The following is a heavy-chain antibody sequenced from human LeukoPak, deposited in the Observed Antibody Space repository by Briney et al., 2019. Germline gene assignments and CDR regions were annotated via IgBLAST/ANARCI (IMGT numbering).Heavy chain of an antibody. CDR2: IYHSGST. D-gene: IGHD3-22*01. V-gene: IGHV4-38-2*02. CDR1: GYSISSGYY. J-gene: IGHJ4*02. CDR3: ARDPHSSGYPYYFDY. Sequence: KPSETLSLTCAVSGYSISSGYYWGWIRQPPGKGLEWIGSIYHSGSTYYNPSLKSRVTISVDTSKNQFSLKLSSMTAADTAVYYCARDPHSSGYPYYFDYWGQGTLVTVSS.